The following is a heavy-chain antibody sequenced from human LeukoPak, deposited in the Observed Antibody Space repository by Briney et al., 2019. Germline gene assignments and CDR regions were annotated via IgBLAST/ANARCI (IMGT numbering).Heavy chain of an antibody. CDR3: ARRWNYGRNYYIDV. Sequence: SETLSLTCAVYGGSFSNYYWSWIRQPPGKGLEWIGEINDSGTINYNPSLMSRVTISVDKSKNQFSLTLSSVTAADTAVYYCARRWNYGRNYYIDVWGKGATVSVSS. D-gene: IGHD1-7*01. J-gene: IGHJ6*03. V-gene: IGHV4-34*01. CDR1: GGSFSNYY. CDR2: INDSGTI.